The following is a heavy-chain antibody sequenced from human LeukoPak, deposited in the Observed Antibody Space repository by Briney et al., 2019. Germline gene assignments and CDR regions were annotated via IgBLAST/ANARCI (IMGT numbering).Heavy chain of an antibody. CDR2: IYTDGST. V-gene: IGHV3-53*01. CDR1: GFTVSGNY. CDR3: ARGISDPFDY. Sequence: PGGSLRLSCAASGFTVSGNYMTWVRQAPGRGLEWVSVIYTDGSTYYADSVRGRFTISRDNSKNTLFLQMNSLRAEDTAVYYCARGISDPFDYWGQGTLVTVSS. D-gene: IGHD2-21*02. J-gene: IGHJ4*02.